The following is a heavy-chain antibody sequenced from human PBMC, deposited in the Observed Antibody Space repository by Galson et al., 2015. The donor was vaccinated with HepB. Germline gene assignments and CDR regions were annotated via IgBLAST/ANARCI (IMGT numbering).Heavy chain of an antibody. D-gene: IGHD2-2*01. J-gene: IGHJ4*02. V-gene: IGHV3-30*18. Sequence: SLRLSCAASGFIFGNSGMHWVRQAPGKGLEWVSVISHDGNNKKYADSVKGRLTISRDNSNNTLYLQMNSLRPEDTAVYFCAKDGEAAMGFDYWGQGTLVTVSS. CDR2: ISHDGNNK. CDR1: GFIFGNSG. CDR3: AKDGEAAMGFDY.